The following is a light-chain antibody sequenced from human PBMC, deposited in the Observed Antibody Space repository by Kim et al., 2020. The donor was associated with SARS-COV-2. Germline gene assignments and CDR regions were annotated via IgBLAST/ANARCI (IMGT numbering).Light chain of an antibody. CDR3: NSRDSNDNVV. J-gene: IGLJ2*01. V-gene: IGLV3-19*01. CDR2: GKN. CDR1: SLRSYY. Sequence: SSELTQDPAVSVALGQTVRITCQGDSLRSYYATWYQQKPGQAPILVIYGKNNRPSGIPDRFSGSSSGNTASLTITGTQAGGEADYYCNSRDSNDNVVFGGGTQLTV.